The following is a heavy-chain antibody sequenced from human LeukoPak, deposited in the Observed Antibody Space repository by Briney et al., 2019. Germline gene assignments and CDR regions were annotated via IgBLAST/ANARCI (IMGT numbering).Heavy chain of an antibody. D-gene: IGHD2-15*01. J-gene: IGHJ4*02. V-gene: IGHV3-30-3*01. CDR2: ISYDGSNK. CDR1: GFTFISYA. Sequence: GRSLRLSCAASGFTFISYAMHGVRQAPGKGLEWVAVISYDGSNKYYADSVKGRFTISRDNSKNTLYLQMNSLRAEDTAVYYCARDEPYGYCSGGSCYAAPDYWGQGTLVTVSS. CDR3: ARDEPYGYCSGGSCYAAPDY.